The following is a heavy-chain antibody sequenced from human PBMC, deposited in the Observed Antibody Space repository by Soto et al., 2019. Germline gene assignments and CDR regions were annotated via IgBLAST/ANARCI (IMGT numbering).Heavy chain of an antibody. CDR2: MYNTGST. V-gene: IGHV4-59*01. CDR1: GGSISNFY. Sequence: SETLSLTCTVSGGSISNFYWSWIRQPPGKGLEWIGYMYNTGSTIYNPSLKSRVTISVDTSKNQFTLNLNSVTAADTAVYYCAKKPNGFDSWGQGTLVTVSS. J-gene: IGHJ5*01. CDR3: AKKPNGFDS.